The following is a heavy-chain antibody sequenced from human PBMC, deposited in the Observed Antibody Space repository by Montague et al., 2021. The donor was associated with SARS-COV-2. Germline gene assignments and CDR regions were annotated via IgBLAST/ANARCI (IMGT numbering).Heavy chain of an antibody. J-gene: IGHJ5*02. V-gene: IGHV4-38-2*02. Sequence: SETLSLTCTVSGYSISSGYYWGWIRQPPGKGLEWIGSINHSGSTXXNPXXXSRVTISVDTSKNQFSLKLSSVTAADTAVYYCARDCYDYGSGSYQRWFDPWGQGTLVTVSS. CDR3: ARDCYDYGSGSYQRWFDP. D-gene: IGHD3-10*01. CDR2: INHSGST. CDR1: GYSISSGYY.